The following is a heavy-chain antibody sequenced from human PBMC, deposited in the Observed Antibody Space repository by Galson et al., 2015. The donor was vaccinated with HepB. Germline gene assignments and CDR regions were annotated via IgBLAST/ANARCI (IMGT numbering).Heavy chain of an antibody. Sequence: SLRLSCAASGFTFSSYAMHWVRQAPGKGLEWVAVISYDGSNKYYADSVKGRFTISRDNSKNTLYLQMNSLRAEDTAVYYCARDLWYFDWSHITQLYGMDVWGQGTTVTVSS. D-gene: IGHD3-9*01. CDR2: ISYDGSNK. CDR3: ARDLWYFDWSHITQLYGMDV. V-gene: IGHV3-30-3*01. J-gene: IGHJ6*02. CDR1: GFTFSSYA.